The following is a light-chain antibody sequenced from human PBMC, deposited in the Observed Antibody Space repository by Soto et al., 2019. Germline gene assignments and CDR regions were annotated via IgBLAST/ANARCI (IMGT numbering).Light chain of an antibody. Sequence: DIQMTQSPSSLSASVGDRVTITCRASQSISSYLNWYQQKPGKAPKLLIYAASSLQSGVPSRFSGSGSGTDFTLTISSLQPEDFATYYCQQKGAFGPGTRLEIK. CDR3: QQKGA. J-gene: IGKJ5*01. CDR1: QSISSY. V-gene: IGKV1-39*01. CDR2: AAS.